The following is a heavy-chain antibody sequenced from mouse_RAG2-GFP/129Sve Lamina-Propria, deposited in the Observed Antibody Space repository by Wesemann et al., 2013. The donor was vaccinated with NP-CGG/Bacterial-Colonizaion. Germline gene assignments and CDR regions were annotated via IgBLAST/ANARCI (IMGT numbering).Heavy chain of an antibody. CDR3: ARGFYDGSYWYFDV. Sequence: GAELVKPGASVKMSCKASGYTFTTYPIEWMKQNHGKSLEWIGNFHPNNGGTSYNQKFKGKATLTVDKSSSTAYMQLSSLTSEDSAVYFCARGFYDGSYWYFDVWGAGTTVTVSS. V-gene: IGHV1-47*01. D-gene: IGHD2-1*01. CDR1: GYTFTTYP. J-gene: IGHJ1*01. CDR2: FHPNNGGT.